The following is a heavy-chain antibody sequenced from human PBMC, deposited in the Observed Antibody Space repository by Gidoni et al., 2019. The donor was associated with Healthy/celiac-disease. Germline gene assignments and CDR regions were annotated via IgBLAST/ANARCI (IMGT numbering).Heavy chain of an antibody. CDR1: GFPFSSYE. D-gene: IGHD2-21*01. J-gene: IGHJ3*02. Sequence: EVQLVESGGGLVQPGGSLRLSCAASGFPFSSYEMNWVRQAPGKGLEWVSYISSSGSTIYYADSVKGRFTISRDNAKNSLYLQMNSLRAEDTAVYYCASYSEGSTSETDAFDIWGQGTMVTVSS. CDR3: ASYSEGSTSETDAFDI. CDR2: ISSSGSTI. V-gene: IGHV3-48*03.